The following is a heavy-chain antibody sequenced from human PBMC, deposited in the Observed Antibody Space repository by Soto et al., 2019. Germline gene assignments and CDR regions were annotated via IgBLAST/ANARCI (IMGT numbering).Heavy chain of an antibody. CDR3: VTSLSGYYYNY. J-gene: IGHJ4*02. CDR1: GFTLSTYE. Sequence: AGGSLRLSCAASGFTLSTYEMMWVRQAPGKGLEWVSYVSTSGTTTYYADSVRGRFTISRDNAKNSLDLQMNSLRAEDTAVYYCVTSLSGYYYNYWGQGTLVTVSS. D-gene: IGHD3-22*01. V-gene: IGHV3-48*03. CDR2: VSTSGTTT.